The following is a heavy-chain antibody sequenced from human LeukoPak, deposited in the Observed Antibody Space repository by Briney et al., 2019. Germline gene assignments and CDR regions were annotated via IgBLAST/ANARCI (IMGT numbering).Heavy chain of an antibody. CDR1: GFTFSDHY. D-gene: IGHD3/OR15-3a*01. CDR3: GRGFGLSSS. J-gene: IGHJ4*02. CDR2: IKNKANSYST. Sequence: PGGSLRLSCAASGFTFSDHYMDWVRQAPGKGREWVGRIKNKANSYSTEYAASVRGRFTLSRDDSKNSAYLQMNSLKTEDTAVYYCGRGFGLSSSWGQGTLVTVSS. V-gene: IGHV3-72*01.